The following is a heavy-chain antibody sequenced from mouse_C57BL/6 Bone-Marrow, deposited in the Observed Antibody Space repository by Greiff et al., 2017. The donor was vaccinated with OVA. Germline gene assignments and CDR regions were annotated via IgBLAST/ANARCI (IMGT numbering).Heavy chain of an antibody. CDR1: GFSLTSYG. V-gene: IGHV2-5*01. Sequence: VKLMESGPGLVQPSQSLSITCTVSGFSLTSYGVHWVRQSPGKGLEWLGVIWRGGSTDYNAAFMSRLSITNDNSKSQVFFKMNSLQADDTAIYCCAITTVVEGNAMDYWGQGTSVTVSS. CDR3: AITTVVEGNAMDY. J-gene: IGHJ4*01. D-gene: IGHD1-1*01. CDR2: IWRGGST.